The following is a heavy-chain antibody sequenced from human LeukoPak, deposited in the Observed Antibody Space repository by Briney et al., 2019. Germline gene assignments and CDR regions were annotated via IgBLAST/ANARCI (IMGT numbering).Heavy chain of an antibody. Sequence: GRSLRLSCAASGFTFRNYAMHWVRQAPGRGLEWVAVTSHDETTKYYADSVKGQFTISRDNSKNTLYLQMNGLRAEDTAVYFCARGVARPNFFGYWGQGTLVTVSS. J-gene: IGHJ4*02. CDR2: TSHDETTK. V-gene: IGHV3-30*04. D-gene: IGHD6-6*01. CDR1: GFTFRNYA. CDR3: ARGVARPNFFGY.